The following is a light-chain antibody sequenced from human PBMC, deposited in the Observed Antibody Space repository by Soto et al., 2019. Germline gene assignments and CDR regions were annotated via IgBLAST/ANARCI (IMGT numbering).Light chain of an antibody. Sequence: EIVLTQSAVILSLSPGERATLSCRASQSINNYLAWYQQKPGQPPRLLIYDASNRATAIPVRFSGSGSGTDFTLTISSLEPEDSAVYYCQYRGIWPPGATFGGGTKVEIK. J-gene: IGKJ4*01. CDR2: DAS. CDR1: QSINNY. V-gene: IGKV3-11*01. CDR3: QYRGIWPPGAT.